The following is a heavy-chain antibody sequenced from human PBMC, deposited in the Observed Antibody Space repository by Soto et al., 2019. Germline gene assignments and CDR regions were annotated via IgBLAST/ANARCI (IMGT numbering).Heavy chain of an antibody. J-gene: IGHJ4*02. CDR1: GFAFRSYA. D-gene: IGHD6-13*01. Sequence: GGSLRLSCAASGFAFRSYAMNWVRQVPGKGLEWVSVISGSGGSTYYADSVKGRFTISRDNSKNTLSLQMNSLRAEDTAVYYCARRGPGTYFDHWGQGTLVTVSS. CDR2: ISGSGGST. CDR3: ARRGPGTYFDH. V-gene: IGHV3-23*01.